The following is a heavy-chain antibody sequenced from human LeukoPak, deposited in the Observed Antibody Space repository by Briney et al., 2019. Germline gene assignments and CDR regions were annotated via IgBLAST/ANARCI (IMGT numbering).Heavy chain of an antibody. CDR2: TNPNSGGT. J-gene: IGHJ4*02. Sequence: ASVKVSCKASGYTFTGYYMHWVRQAPGQGLEWMGWTNPNSGGTNYAQKFRGRVTMTRDTSISTAYMELSRLRSDDTAVYYCARGGITMVRGVPHYWGQGTLVTVSS. CDR1: GYTFTGYY. CDR3: ARGGITMVRGVPHY. D-gene: IGHD3-10*01. V-gene: IGHV1-2*02.